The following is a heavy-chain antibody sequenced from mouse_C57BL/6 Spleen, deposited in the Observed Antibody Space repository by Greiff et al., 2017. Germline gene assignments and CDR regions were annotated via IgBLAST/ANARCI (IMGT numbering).Heavy chain of an antibody. J-gene: IGHJ4*01. V-gene: IGHV1-80*01. CDR2: IYPGDGDT. Sequence: VQLVESGAELVKPGASVKISCKASGYAFSSYWMNWVKQRPGKGLEWIGQIYPGDGDTNYNGKFKGKATLTADKSSSTAYMQLSSLTSEDSAVYFCARRETNAMDYWGQGTSVTVSS. CDR1: GYAFSSYW. CDR3: ARRETNAMDY.